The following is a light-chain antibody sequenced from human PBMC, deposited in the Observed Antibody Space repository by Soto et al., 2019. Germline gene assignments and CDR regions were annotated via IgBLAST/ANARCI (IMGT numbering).Light chain of an antibody. CDR3: QQSYSTLT. Sequence: DIQMSQSPSSLSASVGDRVTITCRASQSINNYLSWYQQKPGRAPKLLIYAASSLHSGVPSRFSGSGSGTDFTLTISSLQPEDCATYYCQQSYSTLTFGPGTTVDVK. J-gene: IGKJ3*01. CDR1: QSINNY. V-gene: IGKV1-39*01. CDR2: AAS.